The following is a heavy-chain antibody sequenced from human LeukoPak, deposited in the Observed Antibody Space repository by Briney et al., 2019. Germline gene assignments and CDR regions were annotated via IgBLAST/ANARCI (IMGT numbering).Heavy chain of an antibody. CDR1: GFTFSSYG. J-gene: IGHJ3*02. Sequence: GGSRRLSCAASGFTFSSYGIHWVRQAPGKGLEWVAFIRYDGSNKYYADSVKGRFTISRDNSKNTLYLQMNSLRAEDTAVYYCAREYFVGWFGGHDAFDIWGQGTMVTVSS. CDR3: AREYFVGWFGGHDAFDI. V-gene: IGHV3-30*02. CDR2: IRYDGSNK. D-gene: IGHD3-10*01.